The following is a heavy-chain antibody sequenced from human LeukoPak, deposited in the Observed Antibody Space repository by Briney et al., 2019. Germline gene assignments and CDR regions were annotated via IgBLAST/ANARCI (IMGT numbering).Heavy chain of an antibody. CDR1: GFTFTGYY. CDR3: AREISMVRGVKKRFDP. V-gene: IGHV1-2*06. CDR2: INPNSGGT. J-gene: IGHJ5*02. Sequence: ASVKVSCKASGFTFTGYYVHWVRQAPGQGLEWMGRINPNSGGTSYAQKFQGRVTMTRDTSINTAFMELSRLRSDDTAVYYCAREISMVRGVKKRFDPWGQGTLLTVSS. D-gene: IGHD3-10*01.